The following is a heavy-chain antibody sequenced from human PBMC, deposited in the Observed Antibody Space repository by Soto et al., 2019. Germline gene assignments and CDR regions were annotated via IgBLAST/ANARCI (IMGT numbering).Heavy chain of an antibody. D-gene: IGHD6-6*01. CDR1: GYTFTSDA. CDR2: ISPYNGNT. CDR3: ASERYIPDRPRPLVLFEY. J-gene: IGHJ4*02. V-gene: IGHV1-18*04. Sequence: ASVKVSCKASGYTFTSDAISWVRQVPGQGLEWMGWISPYNGNTDYAQSLQGRVTMTTDTSTSIAFMELRSLRTDYTALYYCASERYIPDRPRPLVLFEYWGQRTLVDVCS.